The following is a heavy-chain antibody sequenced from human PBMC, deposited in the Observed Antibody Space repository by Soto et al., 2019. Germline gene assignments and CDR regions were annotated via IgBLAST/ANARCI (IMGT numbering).Heavy chain of an antibody. Sequence: PSQTLSLTCAISGESVSSDSAAWNWIRLSPSRGLEWLARTYYRSRWYNDYAVSVRSRITVNPDTSKNQFSLQLTSVTPEDPAVYYCAGSTTHQWYYMDVWGKGTTVTVSS. CDR2: TYYRSRWYN. CDR3: AGSTTHQWYYMDV. CDR1: GESVSSDSAA. V-gene: IGHV6-1*01. D-gene: IGHD1-7*01. J-gene: IGHJ6*03.